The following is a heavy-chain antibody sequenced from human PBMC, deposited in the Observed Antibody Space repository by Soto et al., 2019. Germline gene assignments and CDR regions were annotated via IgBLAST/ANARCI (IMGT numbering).Heavy chain of an antibody. CDR1: GFTVSSNY. CDR3: ARGSANIYYYYYYLYV. V-gene: IGHV3-66*01. Sequence: PGGSLRLSCAASGFTVSSNYMSWVRQAPGEGLEWVSVIYSGGSTYYADSVKGRFTISRDNSKNTLYLQMDRLRAEDTAVYYCARGSANIYYYYYYLYVWGKGTTVTVSS. J-gene: IGHJ6*03. CDR2: IYSGGST.